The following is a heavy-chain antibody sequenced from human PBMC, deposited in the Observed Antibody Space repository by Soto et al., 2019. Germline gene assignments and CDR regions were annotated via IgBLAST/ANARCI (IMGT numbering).Heavy chain of an antibody. J-gene: IGHJ6*02. Sequence: EVQLVETGGGLIQPGGSLRLSCAASGFTVSSNYMSWVRQAPGKGLEWVSVIYSGGSTYYADSVKGRFTISRDNSKNTLYLQMNSLRAEDTAVYYCARDRHYYYGMDVWGQGTTVTVSS. CDR1: GFTVSSNY. CDR2: IYSGGST. CDR3: ARDRHYYYGMDV. V-gene: IGHV3-53*02.